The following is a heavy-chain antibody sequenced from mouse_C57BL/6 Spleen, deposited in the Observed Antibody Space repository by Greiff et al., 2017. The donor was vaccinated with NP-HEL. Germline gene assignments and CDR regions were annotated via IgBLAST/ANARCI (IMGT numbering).Heavy chain of an antibody. Sequence: VQLQQSGAELVNPGASVKLSCKASGYTFTEYTIHWVKQRSGQGLEWIGWFYPGCGSITSNEKFKDKATLTADKSSSTVYMELSRLTSEDSAVYFWAAGYDGSYYYAMDDWGQGTSVTVSS. CDR2: FYPGCGSI. CDR1: GYTFTEYT. D-gene: IGHD2-2*01. V-gene: IGHV1-62-2*01. J-gene: IGHJ4*01. CDR3: AAGYDGSYYYAMDD.